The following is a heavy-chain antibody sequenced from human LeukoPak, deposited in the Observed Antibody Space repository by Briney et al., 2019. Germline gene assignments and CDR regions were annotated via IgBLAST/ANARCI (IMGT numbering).Heavy chain of an antibody. V-gene: IGHV4-34*01. CDR2: INHSGST. CDR1: GFTFSYYW. Sequence: GSLRLSCAASGFTFSYYWMTWIRQPPGKGLEWIGEINHSGSTNYNPSLKSRVTISVDTSKNQFSLKLSSVTAADTAVYYCARHRTHYYDSSGYYRGYWFDPWGQGTLVTVSS. CDR3: ARHRTHYYDSSGYYRGYWFDP. D-gene: IGHD3-22*01. J-gene: IGHJ5*02.